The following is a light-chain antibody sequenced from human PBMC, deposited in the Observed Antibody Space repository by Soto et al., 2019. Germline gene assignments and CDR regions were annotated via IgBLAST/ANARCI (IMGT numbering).Light chain of an antibody. J-gene: IGLJ2*01. CDR3: CSYAGSSTYVV. CDR1: SSDVGSYNL. CDR2: EVS. V-gene: IGLV2-23*02. Sequence: QSVLTQPASVSGSPGQSITISCTGPSSDVGSYNLVSWYQQHPGKAPKLMIYEVSKRPSGVSNRFSGSKSGNTASLTISGLQAEDEADYYCCSYAGSSTYVVFGGGTKLTVL.